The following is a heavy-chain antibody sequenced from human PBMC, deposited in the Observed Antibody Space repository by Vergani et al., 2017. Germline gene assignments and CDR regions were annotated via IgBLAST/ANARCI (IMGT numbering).Heavy chain of an antibody. D-gene: IGHD2-15*01. CDR2: IHTSGST. Sequence: QVQLQESGPGLVKPSQTLSLTCTVSGGSINSNNYYWSWIRQPAGKGLEWIGRIHTSGSTNYNPSFKSQVTMSEDTSKNQFSLNLTSVTAANTAVYFCAICSCLGGSCYKPLFDYWGQGILVTVSS. CDR3: AICSCLGGSCYKPLFDY. V-gene: IGHV4-61*02. J-gene: IGHJ4*02. CDR1: GGSINSNNYY.